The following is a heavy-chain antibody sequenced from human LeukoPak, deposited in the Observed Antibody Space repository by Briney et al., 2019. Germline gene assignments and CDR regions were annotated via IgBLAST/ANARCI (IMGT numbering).Heavy chain of an antibody. Sequence: SETLSLTCTVSGGSISSGSYYWSWIRQPAGKGLEWIGRIYTSGSTNYNPSLKSRVTISVDTSKNQFSLKLSFVTAADTAVYYCARGSGGGYPPDYWGQGTRVTVSS. CDR1: GGSISSGSYY. CDR2: IYTSGST. J-gene: IGHJ4*02. D-gene: IGHD6-25*01. V-gene: IGHV4-61*02. CDR3: ARGSGGGYPPDY.